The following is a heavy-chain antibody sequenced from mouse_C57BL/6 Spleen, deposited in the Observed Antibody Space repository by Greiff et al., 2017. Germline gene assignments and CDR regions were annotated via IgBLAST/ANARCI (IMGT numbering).Heavy chain of an antibody. CDR1: GYTFTDYY. J-gene: IGHJ3*01. Sequence: EVQLQPSGPELVKPGASVKISCKASGYTFTDYYMNWVKQSHGKSLEWIGDINPNNGGTSYNQKFKGKATLTVDKSSSTAYMELHSLTSDDSAIYYCARGNYCSSSFAYRGKGTLGTVSA. D-gene: IGHD1-1*01. V-gene: IGHV1-26*01. CDR2: INPNNGGT. CDR3: ARGNYCSSSFAY.